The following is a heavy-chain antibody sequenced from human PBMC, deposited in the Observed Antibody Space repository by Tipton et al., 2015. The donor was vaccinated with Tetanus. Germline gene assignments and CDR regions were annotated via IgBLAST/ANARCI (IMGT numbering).Heavy chain of an antibody. J-gene: IGHJ4*02. CDR2: IKSKSDGGTT. CDR1: GLIFKNAW. V-gene: IGHV3-15*07. D-gene: IGHD6-19*01. Sequence: QLVQSGGALVKPEGSLRLSCVASGLIFKNAWMNWVRQAPGKGLDWVGRIKSKSDGGTTDYAAPVKGRFSISRDDSKNTLYLQMKSLKMEDTAVYYCTTSGIVGSGSRVDYWGQGTLVTVSS. CDR3: TTSGIVGSGSRVDY.